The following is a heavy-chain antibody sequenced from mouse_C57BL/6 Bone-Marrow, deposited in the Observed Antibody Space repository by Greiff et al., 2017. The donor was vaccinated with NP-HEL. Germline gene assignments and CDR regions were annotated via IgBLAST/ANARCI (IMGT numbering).Heavy chain of an antibody. CDR2: ISAGGSYT. CDR3: ARALYYGNFDY. D-gene: IGHD2-1*01. J-gene: IGHJ2*01. V-gene: IGHV5-4*03. Sequence: EVKLVESGGGLVKPGGSLKLSCAASGFTFSSYAMSWVRQTPEKRLEWVATISAGGSYTYYPDNVKGRFTISRDNAKNNLYLQMSHLKSEDTAMYYCARALYYGNFDYWGQGTTLTVSS. CDR1: GFTFSSYA.